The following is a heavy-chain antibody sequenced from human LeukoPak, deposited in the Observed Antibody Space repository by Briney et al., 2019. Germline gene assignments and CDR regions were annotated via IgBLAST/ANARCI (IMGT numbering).Heavy chain of an antibody. J-gene: IGHJ6*03. CDR3: AGGGDIVTNYYYYYMDV. CDR1: GGSISSYY. Sequence: SETLSLTCTVSGGSISSYYWSWIRQVPGKGLEWIGYIYYSGSTNYNPSLKSRVTISVDTSKNQFSLKLSSVTAADTAVYYCAGGGDIVTNYYYYYMDVWGKGTTVTVSS. D-gene: IGHD2-15*01. V-gene: IGHV4-59*01. CDR2: IYYSGST.